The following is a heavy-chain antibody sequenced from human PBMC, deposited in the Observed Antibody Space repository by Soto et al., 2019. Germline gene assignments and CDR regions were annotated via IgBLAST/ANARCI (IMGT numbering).Heavy chain of an antibody. CDR2: ISYDGSNK. J-gene: IGHJ3*02. Sequence: GGSLRLSCAASGFTFSSYGMHWVRQAPGKGLEWVAVISYDGSNKYYADSVKGRFTISRDNSKNTLYLQMNSLRAEDTAVYYCAKGPIGAWNAFDIWGQGTMVTVS. CDR3: AKGPIGAWNAFDI. D-gene: IGHD2-15*01. CDR1: GFTFSSYG. V-gene: IGHV3-30*18.